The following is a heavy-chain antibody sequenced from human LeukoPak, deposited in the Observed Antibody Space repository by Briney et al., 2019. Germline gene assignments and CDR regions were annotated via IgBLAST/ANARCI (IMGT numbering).Heavy chain of an antibody. J-gene: IGHJ4*02. CDR3: ARDRDNLIFDY. CDR1: GYTFTSYA. CDR2: INAGNGST. Sequence: GASVKVSCKASGYTFTSYAMHWVRQAPGQRLEWMGWINAGNGSTKYSQKFQGRVTITRDTSASTAYMELSSLRSEDTAVYYCARDRDNLIFDYWGQGTLVTVSS. V-gene: IGHV1-3*01. D-gene: IGHD3-9*01.